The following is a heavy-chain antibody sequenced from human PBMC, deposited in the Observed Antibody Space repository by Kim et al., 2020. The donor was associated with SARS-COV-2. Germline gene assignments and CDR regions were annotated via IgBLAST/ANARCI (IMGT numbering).Heavy chain of an antibody. D-gene: IGHD1-26*01. J-gene: IGHJ3*02. V-gene: IGHV4-39*01. Sequence: LKSRLTISVDTSKNQFSLNLNSVTAADTAVYYCARHGVVGGLYGNNAFDIWGQGTMVTVSS. CDR3: ARHGVVGGLYGNNAFDI.